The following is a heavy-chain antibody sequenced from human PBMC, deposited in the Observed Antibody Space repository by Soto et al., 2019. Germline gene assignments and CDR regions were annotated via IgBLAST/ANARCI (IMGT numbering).Heavy chain of an antibody. V-gene: IGHV1-69*13. CDR3: ASHGITTSSYYYGMDV. J-gene: IGHJ6*02. CDR1: GGTFSSYA. CDR2: IIPIFGTA. D-gene: IGHD1-20*01. Sequence: ASVKVSCKASGGTFSSYAISWVRQAPGQGLEWMGGIIPIFGTANYAQKFQGRVTITADESTSTAYMELSSLRSEDTAVYYCASHGITTSSYYYGMDVWGQGTTVTVSS.